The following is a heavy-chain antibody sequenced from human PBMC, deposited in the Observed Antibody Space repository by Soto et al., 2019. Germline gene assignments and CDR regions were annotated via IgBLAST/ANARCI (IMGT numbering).Heavy chain of an antibody. Sequence: QVQLVESGGGVVQPGTSLRLSCAASGFTFISYALHWVRLAPGKGLEWVAVISYDGSTKYYADSVKGRFTISRDNSKNTLYLQMTNLRPEDTAVYHCARGHTANTAMVTGQFDNWGQGTLVTVSS. CDR2: ISYDGSTK. J-gene: IGHJ4*02. V-gene: IGHV3-30-3*01. CDR1: GFTFISYA. CDR3: ARGHTANTAMVTGQFDN. D-gene: IGHD5-18*01.